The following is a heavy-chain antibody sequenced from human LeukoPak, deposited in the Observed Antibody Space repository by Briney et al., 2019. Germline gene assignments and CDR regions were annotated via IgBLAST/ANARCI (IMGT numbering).Heavy chain of an antibody. D-gene: IGHD2-2*01. V-gene: IGHV3-30*03. CDR2: ISYDGSNK. Sequence: GGSLRLSCAASGFTSSSYGMHWVRQAPGKGLEWVAVISYDGSNKYYADSVKGRFTISRDNSKNTLYLQMNSLRAEDTAVYYCAREGGYQTYFDYWGQGTLVTVSS. CDR3: AREGGYQTYFDY. J-gene: IGHJ4*02. CDR1: GFTSSSYG.